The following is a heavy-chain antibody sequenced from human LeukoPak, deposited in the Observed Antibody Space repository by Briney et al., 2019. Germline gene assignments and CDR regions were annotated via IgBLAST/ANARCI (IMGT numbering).Heavy chain of an antibody. D-gene: IGHD4-11*01. CDR2: IYTGGST. CDR3: AKSYFDYSTYYSYYFNL. J-gene: IGHJ4*02. Sequence: PSETLSLTCTVSGGSISSDYWSWIRQPPGRGLEWIGYIYTGGSTNYNPSLKSRVTISVDTSKNQFALKLSSMTAADTAVYYCAKSYFDYSTYYSYYFNLWGQGALVTVSS. CDR1: GGSISSDY. V-gene: IGHV4-4*09.